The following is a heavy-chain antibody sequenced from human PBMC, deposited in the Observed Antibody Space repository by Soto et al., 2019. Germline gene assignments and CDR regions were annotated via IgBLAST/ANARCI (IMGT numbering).Heavy chain of an antibody. D-gene: IGHD2-21*02. CDR3: ATFVVPASRHTGFDF. V-gene: IGHV4-39*01. J-gene: IGHJ4*02. Sequence: SETLSLTCTVSGGSISTSNYYWGWVRQPPGKGLDWIGNIYYSGTTYYNPSLKSRVTLSVDTSKNQFSLKLNPVTAADTAVYYCATFVVPASRHTGFDFWGPGTLVTVSS. CDR2: IYYSGTT. CDR1: GGSISTSNYY.